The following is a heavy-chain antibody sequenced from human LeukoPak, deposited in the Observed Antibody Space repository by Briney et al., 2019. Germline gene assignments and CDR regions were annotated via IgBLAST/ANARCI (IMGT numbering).Heavy chain of an antibody. CDR3: ARTLGYRNAEYFQH. V-gene: IGHV4-39*07. CDR1: GGSISSSSYY. CDR2: IYYSGST. Sequence: PSETLSLTCTVSGGSISSSSYYWGWIRQPPGKGLEWIGSIYYSGSTYYNPSLKSRVTISVDTSKNQFSLKLSSVTAADTAVYYCARTLGYRNAEYFQHWGQGTLVTVSS. D-gene: IGHD4-11*01. J-gene: IGHJ1*01.